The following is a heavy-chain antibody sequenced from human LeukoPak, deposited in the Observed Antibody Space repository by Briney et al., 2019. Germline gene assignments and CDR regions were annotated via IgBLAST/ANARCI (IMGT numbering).Heavy chain of an antibody. CDR2: ISYDGSNK. V-gene: IGHV3-30*04. D-gene: IGHD6-13*01. CDR3: ARVRQQLVHFYYYGMGV. J-gene: IGHJ6*02. Sequence: GRSLRLSCAASGFTFSSYAMHWVRQAPGKGLEWEAVISYDGSNKYYADSVKGRFTISRDNSKNTLYLQMNSLRAEDTAVYYCARVRQQLVHFYYYGMGVWGQGTTVTVSS. CDR1: GFTFSSYA.